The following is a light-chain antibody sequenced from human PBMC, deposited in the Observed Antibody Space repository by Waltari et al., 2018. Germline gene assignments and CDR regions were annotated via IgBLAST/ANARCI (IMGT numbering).Light chain of an antibody. V-gene: IGLV3-1*01. Sequence: SYELTQPPSVSVSPGQTASITCSGDKLGDKYVCWYQQKSGQSPVLVIYQDNHRPSGIPERYSGSNSGNTATLTISGTQAMDEADYYCQAWDSSTVVFGGGTKLTVL. CDR1: KLGDKY. CDR2: QDN. CDR3: QAWDSSTVV. J-gene: IGLJ2*01.